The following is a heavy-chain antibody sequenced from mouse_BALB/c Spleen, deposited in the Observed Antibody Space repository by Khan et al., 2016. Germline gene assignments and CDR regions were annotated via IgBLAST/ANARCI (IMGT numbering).Heavy chain of an antibody. CDR1: GYAFTKYL. CDR3: ARGNYNFLLAMDY. V-gene: IGHV1-54*01. CDR2: INPGSGGN. Sequence: QVQLQQSGAELVRPGTSVKVSCKASGYAFTKYLIEWVKQRPGQGLEWIGVINPGSGGNNYNEEFKGKATLTADKSSSTAYMQLSSLTSDDSAVYFCARGNYNFLLAMDYWGQGTSVTVSS. D-gene: IGHD2-1*01. J-gene: IGHJ4*01.